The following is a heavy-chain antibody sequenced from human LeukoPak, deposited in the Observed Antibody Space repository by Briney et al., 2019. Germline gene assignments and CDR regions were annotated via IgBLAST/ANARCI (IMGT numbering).Heavy chain of an antibody. Sequence: ASVKVSCKASGYTFTSYYMHWVRQAPGQGLEWMGWINPNSGGTNYAQKFQGRVTMTRDTSISTAYMELSRLRSDDTAVYYCARVLSGDRVVDYWGQGTLVTVSS. CDR1: GYTFTSYY. CDR2: INPNSGGT. CDR3: ARVLSGDRVVDY. V-gene: IGHV1-2*02. D-gene: IGHD7-27*01. J-gene: IGHJ4*02.